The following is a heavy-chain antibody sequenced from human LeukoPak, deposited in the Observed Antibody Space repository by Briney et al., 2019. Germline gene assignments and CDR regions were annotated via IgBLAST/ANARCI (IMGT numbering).Heavy chain of an antibody. D-gene: IGHD6-13*01. J-gene: IGHJ4*02. CDR1: GYTFTSYY. Sequence: ASVKVSCKASGYTFTSYYMHWVRQAPGQGLEWMGIINPSGGSTSYAQKFQGRVTMTRDMSTSTVYMELSSLRSEDTAVYYCARHGSSWLDCDYWGQGTLVTVSS. V-gene: IGHV1-46*01. CDR2: INPSGGST. CDR3: ARHGSSWLDCDY.